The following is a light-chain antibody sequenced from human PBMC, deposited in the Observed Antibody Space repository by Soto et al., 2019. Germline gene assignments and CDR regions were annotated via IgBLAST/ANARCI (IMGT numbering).Light chain of an antibody. Sequence: DIQMTQAPSTLSASNGDRVIITCRASQSISHWLAWYQQKPGKAPKLLIYDASSLESGVPSRFSGSGSGTEFTLTISSLQSEDFALYFCQQHNNWPITFGQGTRLEIK. J-gene: IGKJ5*01. CDR3: QQHNNWPIT. CDR1: QSISHW. V-gene: IGKV1-5*01. CDR2: DAS.